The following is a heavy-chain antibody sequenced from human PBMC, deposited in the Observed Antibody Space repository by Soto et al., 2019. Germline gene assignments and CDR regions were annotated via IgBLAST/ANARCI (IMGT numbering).Heavy chain of an antibody. CDR3: AKDTGSLIVMVISYFDY. CDR2: ISHDGNNK. J-gene: IGHJ4*02. V-gene: IGHV3-30*18. D-gene: IGHD3-22*01. CDR1: GFIFSRYG. Sequence: GGSLRLSCAASGFIFSRYGMHWVRQAPGKGLEWVAVISHDGNNKYYADSVKGRFTISRDNSKNTLYLQMNSLRAEDTAVYYCAKDTGSLIVMVISYFDYWGQGTLVTVSS.